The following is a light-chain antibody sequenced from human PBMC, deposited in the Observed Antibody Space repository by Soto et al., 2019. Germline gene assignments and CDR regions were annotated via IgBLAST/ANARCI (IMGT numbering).Light chain of an antibody. CDR1: QSVSSFY. Sequence: EIVWTQSPGTLSLSPGERATLSCRASQSVSSFYLAWYQQKPGQAPRLLIYGASSRAPGIPDRFSGSGSGTDFTLPISRLEPEDFAVYYCQQYGSSRFTFGQGTKLEIK. V-gene: IGKV3-20*01. J-gene: IGKJ2*01. CDR2: GAS. CDR3: QQYGSSRFT.